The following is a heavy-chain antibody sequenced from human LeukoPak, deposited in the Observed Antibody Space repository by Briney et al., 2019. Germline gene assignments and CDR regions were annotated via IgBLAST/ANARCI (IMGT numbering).Heavy chain of an antibody. J-gene: IGHJ4*02. V-gene: IGHV4-59*01. CDR2: VYYSGST. Sequence: SETLSLTCTVSGGSISTYYWSWIRQPPGKGLEWIGYVYYSGSTNYKPSLKSRVTISVDTSKNQFSLKLNSVTAADTGVYYCARDVGYCSGGNCYSAGSFDSWGQGTLVTVSS. D-gene: IGHD2-15*01. CDR1: GGSISTYY. CDR3: ARDVGYCSGGNCYSAGSFDS.